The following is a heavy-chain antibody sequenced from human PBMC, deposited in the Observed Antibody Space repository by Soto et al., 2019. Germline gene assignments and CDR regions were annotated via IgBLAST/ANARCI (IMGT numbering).Heavy chain of an antibody. CDR3: ATAKLLLPWLFDY. CDR2: IYSGGST. V-gene: IGHV3-66*01. D-gene: IGHD2-15*01. CDR1: GFTVSSNY. J-gene: IGHJ4*02. Sequence: EVQLVESGGGLVQPGGSLRLSCAASGFTVSSNYMSWVRQAPGKGLEWVSVIYSGGSTYYADSVKGRFIISRDDSKNTLFLQMNSLIAEDTAVYYCATAKLLLPWLFDYWGQGTLVTVSS.